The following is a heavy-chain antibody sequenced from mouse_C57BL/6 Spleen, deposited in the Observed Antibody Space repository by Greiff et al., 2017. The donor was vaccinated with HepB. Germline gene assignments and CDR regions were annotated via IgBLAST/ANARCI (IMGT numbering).Heavy chain of an antibody. CDR1: GFSLTSYG. V-gene: IGHV2-5*01. CDR2: IWSGGST. D-gene: IGHD1-1*01. J-gene: IGHJ1*03. Sequence: VQLQQSGPGLVQPSQSLSITCTVSGFSLTSYGVHWVRQSPGKGLEWLGVIWSGGSTDYNAAFMSRLSITKDNSKSQVFFKMNSLQADDTAIYYCAKRGGGSSSYWYIDVWGTGTTVTVSS. CDR3: AKRGGGSSSYWYIDV.